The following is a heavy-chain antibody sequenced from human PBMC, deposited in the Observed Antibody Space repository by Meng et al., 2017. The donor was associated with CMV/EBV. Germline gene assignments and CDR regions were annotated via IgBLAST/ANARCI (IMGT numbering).Heavy chain of an antibody. D-gene: IGHD3-22*01. CDR3: ARGVVTMIVVYDP. Sequence: QVHLQQWCLGLVKPPETLSLTCAVYGGAFSGYYWSWIRQPPGKGLEWIGEINHSGSTNYNPSLKSRVTISVDTSKNQFSLKLSSVTAADTAVYYCARGVVTMIVVYDPWGQGTLVTVSS. CDR1: GGAFSGYY. J-gene: IGHJ5*02. V-gene: IGHV4-34*01. CDR2: INHSGST.